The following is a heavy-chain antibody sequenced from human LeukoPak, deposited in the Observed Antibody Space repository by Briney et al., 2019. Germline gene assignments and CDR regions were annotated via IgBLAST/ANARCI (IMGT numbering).Heavy chain of an antibody. CDR2: IKKDGWET. CDR3: ARGSVQGWFDP. Sequence: GGSLRLSCVGSGFTFSSYSMTWVRQPPGKGLEWVSSIKKDGWETYYVDSVKGRFTIFRDNAKNSVFLQMNSLRGEDTAVYYCARGSVQGWFDPWGQGTLVTVSS. V-gene: IGHV3-7*01. CDR1: GFTFSSYS. J-gene: IGHJ5*02.